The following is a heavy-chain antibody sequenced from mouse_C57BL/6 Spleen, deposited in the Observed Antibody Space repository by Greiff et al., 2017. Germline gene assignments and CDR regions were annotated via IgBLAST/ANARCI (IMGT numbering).Heavy chain of an antibody. J-gene: IGHJ3*01. CDR2: ISSGSSTI. CDR3: ATYYYGSSYGVAY. Sequence: EVHLVESGGGLVKPGGSLKLSCAASGFTFSDYGMHWVRQAPEKGLEWVAYISSGSSTISYADTVKGRFTLSRDNAKHTLFLQMTSLRSEDTAMYYCATYYYGSSYGVAYWGQGTLGSVSA. D-gene: IGHD1-1*01. V-gene: IGHV5-17*01. CDR1: GFTFSDYG.